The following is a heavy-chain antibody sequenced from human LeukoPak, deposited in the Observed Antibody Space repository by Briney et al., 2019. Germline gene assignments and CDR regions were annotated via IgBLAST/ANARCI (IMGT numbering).Heavy chain of an antibody. CDR3: ATDRRSSGYYGAFDI. Sequence: ASVKVSCKVSGYTFTDYYMHWVQQAPGKGLEWMGLVDHEDGETIYAEKFQGRVTITADTSTDTAYMELSSLRSEDTAVYYCATDRRSSGYYGAFDIWGQGTMVTDSS. CDR1: GYTFTDYY. CDR2: VDHEDGET. J-gene: IGHJ3*02. V-gene: IGHV1-69-2*01. D-gene: IGHD3-22*01.